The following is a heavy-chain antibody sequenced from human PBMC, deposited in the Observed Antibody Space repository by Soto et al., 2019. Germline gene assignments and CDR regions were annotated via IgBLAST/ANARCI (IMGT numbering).Heavy chain of an antibody. D-gene: IGHD6-13*01. J-gene: IGHJ4*02. Sequence: PGGSLRLSCAASGFTFSSYWMSWVRQAPGKGLEWVANIKQDGSEKYYVDSVKGRFTISRDSAKNSLYLQMNSLRAEDTAVYYCARPGIAAAGTSFEFDYWGQGTLVTVSS. CDR1: GFTFSSYW. V-gene: IGHV3-7*05. CDR2: IKQDGSEK. CDR3: ARPGIAAAGTSFEFDY.